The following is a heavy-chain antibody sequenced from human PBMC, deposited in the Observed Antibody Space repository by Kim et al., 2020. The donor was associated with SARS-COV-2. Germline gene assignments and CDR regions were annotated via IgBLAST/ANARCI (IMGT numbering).Heavy chain of an antibody. CDR2: INPSGGSK. J-gene: IGHJ4*02. V-gene: IGHV1-46*01. CDR1: GYTFTSYY. Sequence: ASVKVSCKASGYTFTSYYMHWVRQAPGQGLEWMGIINPSGGSKSYAQKFQGRVTMTRDTSTSTVYMELSSLRSEDPAVYYCARGGYDYVWGSYRYGSFDYWGQGTLVTVSS. CDR3: ARGGYDYVWGSYRYGSFDY. D-gene: IGHD3-16*02.